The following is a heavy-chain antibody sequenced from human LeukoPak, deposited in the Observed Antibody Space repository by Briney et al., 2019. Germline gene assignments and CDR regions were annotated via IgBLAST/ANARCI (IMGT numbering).Heavy chain of an antibody. CDR1: GGTFSSYA. CDR2: IIPILGTA. CDR3: AEVAEGSSQGEYYFDY. Sequence: SVKVSCKASGGTFSSYAISWVRQAPGQGLEWMGRIIPILGTANYAQKFQGRVTITADKSTSTAYMELSSLRSEDTAVYYCAEVAEGSSQGEYYFDYWGQGTLVTVSS. J-gene: IGHJ4*02. D-gene: IGHD6-13*01. V-gene: IGHV1-69*04.